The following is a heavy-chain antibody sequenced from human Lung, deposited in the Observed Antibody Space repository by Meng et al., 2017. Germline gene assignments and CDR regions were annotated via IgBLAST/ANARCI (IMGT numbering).Heavy chain of an antibody. CDR2: INHSGST. CDR1: GGSLSDYY. D-gene: IGHD4-11*01. J-gene: IGHJ4*02. Sequence: VPPQQWGSGLLKPSETLSLTWLVSGGSLSDYYWSWIRQPPGKGLEWIGEINHSGSTNYNPSLESRATISVDTSQNNLSLKLSSVTAADSAVYYCARGPTTMAHDFDYWGQGTLVTVSS. V-gene: IGHV4-34*01. CDR3: ARGPTTMAHDFDY.